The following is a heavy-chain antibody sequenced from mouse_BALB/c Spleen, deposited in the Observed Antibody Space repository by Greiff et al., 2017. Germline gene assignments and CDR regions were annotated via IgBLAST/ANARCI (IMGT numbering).Heavy chain of an antibody. CDR3: ARVITTALDY. J-gene: IGHJ2*01. D-gene: IGHD1-2*01. CDR1: GYTFTSYV. V-gene: IGHV1-14*01. CDR2: INPYNDGT. Sequence: LKESGPELVKPGASVKMSCKASGYTFTSYVMHWVKQKPGQGLEWIGYINPYNDGTKYNEKFKGKATLTSDKSSSTAYMELSSLTSEDSAVYYCARVITTALDYWGQGTTLTVSS.